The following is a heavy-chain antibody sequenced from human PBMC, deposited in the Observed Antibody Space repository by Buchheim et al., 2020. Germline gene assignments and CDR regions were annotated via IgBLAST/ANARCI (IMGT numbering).Heavy chain of an antibody. J-gene: IGHJ4*02. CDR3: AKEVTIAARPAVRPNDY. Sequence: QVQLVQSGAEVKKPGASVKVSCKASGYTFTAYYMHWVRQAPGQGLEWMRRINPNSGGKNYAQKFQGRVTMTRDTSITTAYMELCRLRSNDTAVYYCAKEVTIAARPAVRPNDYWGQGTL. V-gene: IGHV1-2*06. D-gene: IGHD6-6*01. CDR1: GYTFTAYY. CDR2: INPNSGGK.